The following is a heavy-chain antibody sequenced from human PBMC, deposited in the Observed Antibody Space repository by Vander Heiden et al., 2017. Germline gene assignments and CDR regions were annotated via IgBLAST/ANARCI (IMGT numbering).Heavy chain of an antibody. CDR3: ARASGSDVFDI. D-gene: IGHD6-19*01. CDR1: GGSISSSSYY. V-gene: IGHV4-39*01. Sequence: QLQLQESGPGLVKPSETLSLTCTVSGGSISSSSYYWGWIRQPPGKGLEWIGSIYYSGSTYYNPSLKRRVTISVDTSKNQFSLKLSSVTAADTAVYYCARASGSDVFDIWGQGTMVTVSS. CDR2: IYYSGST. J-gene: IGHJ3*02.